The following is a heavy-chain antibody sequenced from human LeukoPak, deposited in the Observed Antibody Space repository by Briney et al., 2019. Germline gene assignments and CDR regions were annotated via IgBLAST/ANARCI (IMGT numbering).Heavy chain of an antibody. CDR3: AKDRVRYFDY. CDR1: GFTFSTYA. J-gene: IGHJ4*02. D-gene: IGHD3-22*01. Sequence: GSLRLSCAASGFTFSTYAMGWVRQAPGKGLEWVSTISGGGGSTYYADSVKGRFTISRDNSKNTMYLQMNSLTAEDTAVYYCAKDRVRYFDYWGQGTLVTVSS. V-gene: IGHV3-23*01. CDR2: ISGGGGST.